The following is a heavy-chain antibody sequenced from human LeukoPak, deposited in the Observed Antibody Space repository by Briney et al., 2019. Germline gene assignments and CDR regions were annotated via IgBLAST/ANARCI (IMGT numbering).Heavy chain of an antibody. V-gene: IGHV3-23*01. Sequence: GGSLRLSCAASGFMFSSYIIAWVRQPPGKGLEWVSATNASGDYTYYADSVKGRFTISRDNSQNTLYVQMNSLRVEDTAIYYCAKAHCGGGGCFPYYFDYWGQGTLVTVSS. J-gene: IGHJ4*02. D-gene: IGHD2-15*01. CDR3: AKAHCGGGGCFPYYFDY. CDR2: TNASGDYT. CDR1: GFMFSSYI.